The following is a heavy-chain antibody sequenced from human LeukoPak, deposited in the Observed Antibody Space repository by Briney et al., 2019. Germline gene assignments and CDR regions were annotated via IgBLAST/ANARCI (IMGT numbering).Heavy chain of an antibody. J-gene: IGHJ5*02. Sequence: PSETLSLTCTVSNGSVNTFYWSWIRQPPGKGLEWIGYIHYTGSTNYNPSLRSRATISVDTSKNQFSLKVTSVTAADTAVYYCAREGLTPCSFKICPAQPYSDAWGPGALVTVSS. D-gene: IGHD2-15*01. CDR2: IHYTGST. V-gene: IGHV4-59*02. CDR1: NGSVNTFY. CDR3: AREGLTPCSFKICPAQPYSDA.